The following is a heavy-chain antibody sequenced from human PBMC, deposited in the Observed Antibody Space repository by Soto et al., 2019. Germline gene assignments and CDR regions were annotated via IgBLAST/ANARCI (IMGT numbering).Heavy chain of an antibody. Sequence: SETLSLTCTVSGGSISSYYWSWIRQPPGKGLEWIGYIYYSGSTNYNPSLKSRVTISVDTSKNQFSLKLSSVTAADTAVYYCARVMGLAAAIDYRGQGTLVTVS. CDR3: ARVMGLAAAIDY. V-gene: IGHV4-59*01. D-gene: IGHD6-13*01. J-gene: IGHJ4*02. CDR2: IYYSGST. CDR1: GGSISSYY.